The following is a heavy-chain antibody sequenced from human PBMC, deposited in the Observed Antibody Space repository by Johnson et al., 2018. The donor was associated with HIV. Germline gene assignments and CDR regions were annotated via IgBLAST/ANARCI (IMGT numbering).Heavy chain of an antibody. CDR3: ARPADYGDYSRDAFDI. J-gene: IGHJ3*02. Sequence: QVLLVESGGGLVKPGGSLRLSCAASGFTFSDYYMTWIRQAPGKGLAWVSYISRIGSTIYYADSVKGRFTISRDNAKNSLYLQMNSLRVEDTALYYCARPADYGDYSRDAFDIWGQGTMVTVSS. V-gene: IGHV3-11*04. CDR2: ISRIGSTI. CDR1: GFTFSDYY. D-gene: IGHD4-17*01.